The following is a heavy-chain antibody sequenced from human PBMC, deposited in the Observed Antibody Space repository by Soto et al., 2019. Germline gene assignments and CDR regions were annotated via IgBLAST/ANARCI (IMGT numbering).Heavy chain of an antibody. Sequence: EVQLVESGGGLVQPGRSLRLSCAASGFTFDEYAMHWVRQVPGKGLEWVSGINWNSGSIGYADSVKGRFAISRDNAKNSLHLQMNSLRAEDTAFYYCVKDDSINGYSGHFSHWGQGTLVTVSS. D-gene: IGHD1-26*01. J-gene: IGHJ1*01. V-gene: IGHV3-9*01. CDR2: INWNSGSI. CDR3: VKDDSINGYSGHFSH. CDR1: GFTFDEYA.